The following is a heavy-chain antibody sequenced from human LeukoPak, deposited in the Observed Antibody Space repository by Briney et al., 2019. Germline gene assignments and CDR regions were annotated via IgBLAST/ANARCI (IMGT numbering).Heavy chain of an antibody. V-gene: IGHV1-69*13. CDR2: IIPIFGTA. CDR3: ARGDIVVVPAATMDAFDI. J-gene: IGHJ3*02. Sequence: ASVKVSCKASGYTFTSYGISWVRQAPGQGLEWMGGIIPIFGTANYAQKFQGRVTITADESTSTAYMELSSLRSEDTAVYYCARGDIVVVPAATMDAFDIWGQGTMVTVSS. D-gene: IGHD2-2*01. CDR1: GYTFTSYG.